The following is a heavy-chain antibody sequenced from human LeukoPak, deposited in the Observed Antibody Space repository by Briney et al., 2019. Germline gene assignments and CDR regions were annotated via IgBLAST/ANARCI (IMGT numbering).Heavy chain of an antibody. D-gene: IGHD6-6*01. J-gene: IGHJ4*02. Sequence: PGGSLRLSCVASGFTFSSYWMHWVRQAPGKGLVLVSHINNDGSSTSYADSVKGRFTISRDNAKNTLYLQMNSLRDDDTAAYYCLGVAARPTRNFDYWGQGTLVTVAS. CDR2: INNDGSST. CDR3: LGVAARPTRNFDY. V-gene: IGHV3-74*01. CDR1: GFTFSSYW.